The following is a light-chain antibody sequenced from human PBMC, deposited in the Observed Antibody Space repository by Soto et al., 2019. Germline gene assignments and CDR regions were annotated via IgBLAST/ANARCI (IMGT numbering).Light chain of an antibody. CDR1: SSDVGGYNY. CDR2: DVS. CDR3: SSYTSSSTVV. Sequence: QSVLTQPASVSGSPGQSITISCTGTSSDVGGYNYVSWYQQHPGKAPKLMIYDVSNWPSGVSNRFSGSKSANTASLTISGVEDEDEADYYCSSYTSSSTVVFGGGTKLTVL. V-gene: IGLV2-14*01. J-gene: IGLJ2*01.